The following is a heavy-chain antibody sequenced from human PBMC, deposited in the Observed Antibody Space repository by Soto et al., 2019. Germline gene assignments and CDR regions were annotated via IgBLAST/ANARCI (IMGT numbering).Heavy chain of an antibody. Sequence: PSETLSLTCTVSGGSISNHYWSWIRQPPGKGLEWIGYIYYSGNTNYNPPLKSRVTISVDTSKNQFSLKLSSVTAADTAVYYCARALYYYDSSGYFDYWGHGTLVTVSS. D-gene: IGHD3-22*01. CDR3: ARALYYYDSSGYFDY. J-gene: IGHJ4*01. CDR1: GGSISNHY. CDR2: IYYSGNT. V-gene: IGHV4-59*11.